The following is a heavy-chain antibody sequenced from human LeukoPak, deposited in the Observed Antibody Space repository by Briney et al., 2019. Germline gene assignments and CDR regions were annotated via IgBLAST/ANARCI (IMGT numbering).Heavy chain of an antibody. CDR3: AREYCGGDCSKSQWGNWFDP. J-gene: IGHJ5*02. V-gene: IGHV3-48*01. D-gene: IGHD2-21*01. CDR1: GFTFSSYS. CDR2: IISSSSTI. Sequence: PGGSLRLSCAASGFTFSSYSMNWVRQAPGKGLEWGSYIISSSSTIYYADSVKGRFTISRDDAKNSLYLQMNSLRAEDTAVYYCAREYCGGDCSKSQWGNWFDPWGQGTLVTVSS.